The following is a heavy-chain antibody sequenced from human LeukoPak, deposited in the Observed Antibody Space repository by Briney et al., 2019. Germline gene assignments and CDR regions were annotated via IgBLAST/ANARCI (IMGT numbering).Heavy chain of an antibody. CDR3: ARELDSGYDRGYNWFDP. V-gene: IGHV4-34*01. Sequence: SETLSLTCAVSGGSFSGYYWTWIRQPPGKGLEWIGEINHSGSTNYNPSLKSRVTISGDSFEKQFSLKLTSVTAADTAVYYCARELDSGYDRGYNWFDPWGQGTLVIVSA. CDR2: INHSGST. D-gene: IGHD5-12*01. CDR1: GGSFSGYY. J-gene: IGHJ5*02.